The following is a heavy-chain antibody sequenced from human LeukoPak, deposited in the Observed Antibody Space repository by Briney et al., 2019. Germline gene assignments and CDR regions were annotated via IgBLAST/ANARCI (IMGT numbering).Heavy chain of an antibody. Sequence: PGGSLRLSCAASGFTFSSYSMNWVRQAPGQGLEWVSYITSDSVTMFYADSVKGRFTASRDNAENPMYLQMNSLRAEDTAVYYCARVALRPIDYSNPEFDPWGQGTLVTVSS. CDR1: GFTFSSYS. V-gene: IGHV3-48*01. CDR2: ITSDSVTM. D-gene: IGHD4-11*01. J-gene: IGHJ5*02. CDR3: ARVALRPIDYSNPEFDP.